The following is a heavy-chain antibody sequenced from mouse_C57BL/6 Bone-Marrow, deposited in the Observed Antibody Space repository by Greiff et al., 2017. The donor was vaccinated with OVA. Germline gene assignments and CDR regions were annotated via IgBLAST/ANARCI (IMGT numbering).Heavy chain of an antibody. CDR1: GYTFTDYE. J-gene: IGHJ2*01. V-gene: IGHV1-15*01. D-gene: IGHD1-1*02. CDR3: TRYGSSPYFDY. CDR2: IDPETGGT. Sequence: QVQLKESGAELVRPGASVTLSCKASGYTFTDYEMHWVKQTPVHGLEWIGAIDPETGGTAYNQKFKGQAILTADKSSSTAYMERRSLTSEDSAYYYCTRYGSSPYFDYWGQGTTLTVAS.